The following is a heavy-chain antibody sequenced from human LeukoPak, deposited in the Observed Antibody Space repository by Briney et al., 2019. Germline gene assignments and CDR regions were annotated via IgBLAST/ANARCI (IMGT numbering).Heavy chain of an antibody. D-gene: IGHD3-22*01. CDR1: GFTFSSYW. Sequence: GGSLRLSCAASGFTFSSYWMHWVRQAPGKGLVWVSCINTDGSSTSYADPVKGRFTISRDNAKNTLYLQMNSLRAEDTAVYYCARGYYDSSGYYYFDYWGQGTLVTVSS. CDR2: INTDGSST. V-gene: IGHV3-74*01. CDR3: ARGYYDSSGYYYFDY. J-gene: IGHJ4*02.